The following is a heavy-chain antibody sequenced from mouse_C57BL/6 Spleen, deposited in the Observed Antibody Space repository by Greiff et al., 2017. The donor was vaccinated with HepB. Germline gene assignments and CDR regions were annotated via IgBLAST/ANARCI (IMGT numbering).Heavy chain of an antibody. CDR3: ETGYYGNGHYFDY. D-gene: IGHD2-1*01. J-gene: IGHJ2*01. CDR1: GYTFTSYW. CDR2: IHPNSGST. V-gene: IGHV1-64*01. Sequence: QVQLQQSGAELVKPGASVKLSCKASGYTFTSYWMHWVKQRPGQGLEWIGMIHPNSGSTNYNEKFKSKATLTVDKSSSTAYMQLSSLTSEDSAVYYCETGYYGNGHYFDYWGQGTTLTVSS.